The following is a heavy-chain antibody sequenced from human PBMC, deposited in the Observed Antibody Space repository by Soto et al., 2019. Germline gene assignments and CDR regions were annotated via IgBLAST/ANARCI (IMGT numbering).Heavy chain of an antibody. CDR1: GFTFSSYS. Sequence: EVQLVESGGGLVKPGGSLRLSCAASGFTFSSYSMNWVRQAPGKGLEWVSSISVSSSYIYYADSVKGRFSISRDNARNSLYLQMNSLRAEDTAVYYCAREGATMVRGVIVRIDYWGQGTLVTVSS. CDR2: ISVSSSYI. CDR3: AREGATMVRGVIVRIDY. J-gene: IGHJ4*02. V-gene: IGHV3-21*02. D-gene: IGHD3-10*01.